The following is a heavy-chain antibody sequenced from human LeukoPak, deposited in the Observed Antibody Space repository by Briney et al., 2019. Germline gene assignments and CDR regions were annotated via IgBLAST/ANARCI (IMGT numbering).Heavy chain of an antibody. D-gene: IGHD6-13*01. CDR2: ISGSGGST. V-gene: IGHV3-23*01. Sequence: PGGSLRLSCTAPGFTFSSYAMSWVRQAPGKGLEWVSAISGSGGSTYYADSVKGRFTISRDNSKNTLYLQMNSLRAEDTAVYYCAKAPRRSSSFFFPAGMDVWGQGTTVTVSS. J-gene: IGHJ6*02. CDR1: GFTFSSYA. CDR3: AKAPRRSSSFFFPAGMDV.